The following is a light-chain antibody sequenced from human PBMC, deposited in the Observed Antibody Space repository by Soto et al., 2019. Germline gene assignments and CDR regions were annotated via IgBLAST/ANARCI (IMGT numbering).Light chain of an antibody. CDR2: SNN. V-gene: IGLV1-44*01. CDR1: SANIGSSN. Sequence: QSVLTQPPSASGTPGQRVSISCAGSSANIGSSNVNWYQQLPGTAPKLLIYSNNQRPSGVPDRFSGSKSGTSASLAIGGLQSQDEADYYCAAWDDSLNGYVVFGGGTKLTVL. CDR3: AAWDDSLNGYVV. J-gene: IGLJ2*01.